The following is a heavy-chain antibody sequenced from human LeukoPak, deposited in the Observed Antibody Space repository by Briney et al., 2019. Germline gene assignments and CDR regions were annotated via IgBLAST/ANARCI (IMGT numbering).Heavy chain of an antibody. Sequence: SETLSLTCTVSGGSISSSSYYWGWIRQPPGKGLEWIGSIYYSGSTYYNPSLKSRVTISVDTSKNQFSLKLSSVTAADTAVYYRARGRITMVRGVILVWFDSWGQGTLVTVSS. CDR1: GGSISSSSYY. D-gene: IGHD3-10*01. CDR3: ARGRITMVRGVILVWFDS. CDR2: IYYSGST. V-gene: IGHV4-39*01. J-gene: IGHJ5*01.